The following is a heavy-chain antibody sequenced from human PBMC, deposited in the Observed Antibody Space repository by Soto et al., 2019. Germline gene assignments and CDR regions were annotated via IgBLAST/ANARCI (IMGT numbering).Heavy chain of an antibody. D-gene: IGHD3-10*01. CDR2: IYYSGSA. V-gene: IGHV4-61*01. CDR3: ARGVGFGYYYDHMDL. CDR1: GDSVTSVSDY. Sequence: SVTLSLTCTLCGDSVTSVSDYWTWIRQPPGKGLEWIGYIYYSGSADYNPSLGSRVTISIDTSKNQFSLKLTSVTAADTAVYYCARGVGFGYYYDHMDLWGQGTTVT. J-gene: IGHJ6*02.